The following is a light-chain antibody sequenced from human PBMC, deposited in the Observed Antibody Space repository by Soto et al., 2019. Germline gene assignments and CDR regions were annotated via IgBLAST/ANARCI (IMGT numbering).Light chain of an antibody. CDR3: QQYSNWWT. Sequence: EILMTQSPATLSVTPGERATLSCRASQGISTNLAWYQHKPGQAPRVVMYGASTRAPGIPARFSGSGSGTDFTLTISSLQSEDFAVYYCQQYSNWWTFGPGTKVDI. CDR1: QGISTN. V-gene: IGKV3-15*01. J-gene: IGKJ1*01. CDR2: GAS.